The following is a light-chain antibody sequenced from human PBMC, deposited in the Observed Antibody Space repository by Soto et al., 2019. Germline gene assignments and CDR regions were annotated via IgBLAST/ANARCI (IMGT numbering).Light chain of an antibody. Sequence: EMVRTQYPPTLSLSPGERPTLSSRASQSIISNLAWYQQKPGQAPRLLIYGASNRATGIPARFSGSGSGTEFTLTISSLQSEDFAVYYCQQYNNWPRTFGQGTKVDIK. J-gene: IGKJ1*01. CDR2: GAS. CDR3: QQYNNWPRT. V-gene: IGKV3-15*01. CDR1: QSIISN.